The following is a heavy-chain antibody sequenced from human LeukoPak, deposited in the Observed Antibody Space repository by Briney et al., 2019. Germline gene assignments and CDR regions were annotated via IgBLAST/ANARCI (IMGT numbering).Heavy chain of an antibody. CDR2: IKSDGDT. CDR1: GFTFTFYA. V-gene: IGHV3-13*01. D-gene: IGHD6-19*01. Sequence: GGSLRLSCAASGFTFTFYAIHWVSQATGGGPEWVSTIKSDGDTYYSGSVKGRFTISRGDAENSFYLQMSSLGAGDTAMYFCATSRGSGWPLEFWGQGTLVIVSS. J-gene: IGHJ4*02. CDR3: ATSRGSGWPLEF.